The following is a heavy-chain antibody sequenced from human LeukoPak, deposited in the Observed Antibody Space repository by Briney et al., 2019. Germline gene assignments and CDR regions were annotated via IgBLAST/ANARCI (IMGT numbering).Heavy chain of an antibody. CDR1: GYTFTSYD. D-gene: IGHD7-27*01. V-gene: IGHV1-8*01. CDR2: MSPKSGNT. CDR3: VRTPPNWGANY. J-gene: IGHJ4*02. Sequence: ASVKVSCKASGYTFTSYDINWVRQATGQGLEWMGWMSPKSGNTGYAQKFQDRVTMTRNTAISTAYMELSSLRSEDTAVYYCVRTPPNWGANYWGQGALVTASS.